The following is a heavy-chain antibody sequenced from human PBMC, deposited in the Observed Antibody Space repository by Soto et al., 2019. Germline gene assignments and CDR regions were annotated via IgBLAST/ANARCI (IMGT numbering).Heavy chain of an antibody. V-gene: IGHV3-30*14. CDR1: QFTFSSFT. D-gene: IGHD3-3*01. Sequence: QLHLVESGGGVVQPGKSLRVSCAASQFTFSSFTMHWIRQAPGKGLEWVAVISNDGRNKFYADSVKGRFTISRDNYKNTLFLQMNSLTSEDTAVYYCARGGYYTFWNGSIGTYWGQGTLVTVSS. CDR3: ARGGYYTFWNGSIGTY. J-gene: IGHJ4*02. CDR2: ISNDGRNK.